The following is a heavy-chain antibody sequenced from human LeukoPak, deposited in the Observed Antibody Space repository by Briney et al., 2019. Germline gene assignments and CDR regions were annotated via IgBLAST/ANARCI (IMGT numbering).Heavy chain of an antibody. V-gene: IGHV4-59*08. Sequence: SETLSLTCTVSGGSISSYYWSWIRQPPGKGLEWIGYMYYSGSSDCNPSLKSRVTISMDTSKNQFSLRLSSVTATDTAVYYCARHSDGSGWFHWFDPWGQGTLVTVSS. CDR2: MYYSGSS. CDR3: ARHSDGSGWFHWFDP. D-gene: IGHD6-13*01. CDR1: GGSISSYY. J-gene: IGHJ5*02.